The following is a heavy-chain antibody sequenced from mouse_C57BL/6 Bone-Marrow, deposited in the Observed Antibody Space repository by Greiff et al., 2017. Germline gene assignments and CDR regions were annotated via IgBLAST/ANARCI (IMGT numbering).Heavy chain of an antibody. Sequence: EVKLEESGGGLVQPGGSMKLSCVASGFTFSNYWMNWVRQSPEKGLEWVAQIRLKSDNYATHYAESVKGRFTISRDDSKSSVYLQMNNLRAEDTGIYYCTGGGNSHFVYWGQGTTLTVSS. V-gene: IGHV6-3*01. CDR2: IRLKSDNYAT. CDR3: TGGGNSHFVY. J-gene: IGHJ2*01. D-gene: IGHD2-1*01. CDR1: GFTFSNYW.